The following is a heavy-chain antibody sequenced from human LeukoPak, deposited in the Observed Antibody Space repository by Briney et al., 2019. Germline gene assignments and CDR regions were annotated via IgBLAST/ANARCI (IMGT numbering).Heavy chain of an antibody. V-gene: IGHV4-34*01. Sequence: SETLSLTCAVYGGSFSGYYWSWIRQPPGKGLEWIGEINHSGSTNYNPSLKSRVTISVDTSKNQFSLKLSSVTAADTTVYYCARRRAYGSWFDYWGQGTLVTVSS. J-gene: IGHJ5*01. CDR2: INHSGST. CDR3: ARRRAYGSWFDY. D-gene: IGHD2-21*01. CDR1: GGSFSGYY.